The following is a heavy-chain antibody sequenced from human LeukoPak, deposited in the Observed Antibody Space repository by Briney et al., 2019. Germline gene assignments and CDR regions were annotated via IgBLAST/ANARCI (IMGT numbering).Heavy chain of an antibody. CDR1: GFTFSNYG. V-gene: IGHV3-23*01. CDR3: AKDRPNYYGSNGHYYRRDGDY. CDR2: ITSSGDGT. J-gene: IGHJ4*02. Sequence: GGSLRLSCAASGFTFSNYGMHWVRQAPGKGLQWVSSITSSGDGTYYADSVKGRFTISRDNSENMLYLQMNSLRVEDTAVYFCAKDRPNYYGSNGHYYRRDGDYWGQGTLVTVSS. D-gene: IGHD3-22*01.